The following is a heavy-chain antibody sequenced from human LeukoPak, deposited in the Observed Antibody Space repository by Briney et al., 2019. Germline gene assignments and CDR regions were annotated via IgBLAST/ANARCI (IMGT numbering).Heavy chain of an antibody. CDR3: TRDGETGMVGGYYYYMDV. D-gene: IGHD3-10*01. J-gene: IGHJ6*03. CDR1: GFTFSRFT. V-gene: IGHV3-21*01. Sequence: GGSLRLSCAASGFTFSRFTMNWVRQPPAKGREWVSSLTNSSSYIYYADSVKGRFSISRDNAKNSLYLQMNTLRAEDTAVYYCTRDGETGMVGGYYYYMDVWGKGTTVTVSS. CDR2: LTNSSSYI.